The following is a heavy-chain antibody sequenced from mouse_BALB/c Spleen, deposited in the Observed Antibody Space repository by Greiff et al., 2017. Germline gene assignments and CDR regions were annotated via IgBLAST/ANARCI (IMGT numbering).Heavy chain of an antibody. CDR3: ARMGDGNYDLFAY. CDR2: INPYNDGT. J-gene: IGHJ3*01. Sequence: VQLQQSGPELVKPGASVKMSCKASGYTFTSYVMHWVKQKPGQGLEWIGYINPYNDGTKYNEKFKGKATLTSDKSSSTAYMELSSLTSEDSAVYYCARMGDGNYDLFAYWGQGTLVTVSA. V-gene: IGHV1-14*01. CDR1: GYTFTSYV. D-gene: IGHD2-1*01.